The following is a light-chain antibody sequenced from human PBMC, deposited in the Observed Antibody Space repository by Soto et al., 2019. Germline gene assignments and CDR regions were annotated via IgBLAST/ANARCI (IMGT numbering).Light chain of an antibody. J-gene: IGKJ1*01. V-gene: IGKV3-20*01. CDR2: GAS. Sequence: EIVLTQSPGTLSLSPGERATLSCRASQSVSSSYLAWYQQISGQAPRLLIYGASSRAAGVPERFSGSGSGTDFTLTISRLEPEDVAVYYCQQFGSSLPWTLGQGTKVEIK. CDR3: QQFGSSLPWT. CDR1: QSVSSSY.